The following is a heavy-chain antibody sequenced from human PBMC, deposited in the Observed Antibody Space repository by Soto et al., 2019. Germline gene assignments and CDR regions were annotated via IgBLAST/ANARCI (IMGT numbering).Heavy chain of an antibody. CDR3: VKDQGSGSYWGAFDI. Sequence: GGSLRLSCSASGFTFSSYAMHWVRQAPGKGLEYVSAISSNGGSTYYADSVKGRFTISRDNSKNTLYLQMSSLRAEDTGVYYCVKDQGSGSYWGAFDIWGQGTMVTVSS. D-gene: IGHD1-26*01. CDR2: ISSNGGST. J-gene: IGHJ3*02. V-gene: IGHV3-64D*06. CDR1: GFTFSSYA.